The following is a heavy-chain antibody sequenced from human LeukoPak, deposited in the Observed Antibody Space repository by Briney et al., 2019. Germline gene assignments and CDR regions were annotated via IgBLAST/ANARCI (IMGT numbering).Heavy chain of an antibody. Sequence: GGSLRLSCAVSGFTFSGFWMSWSRQAPGKGLEWVASINSDGSEGYYADVVKGRFTISRDNAKNSLYLQMNSLRAEDTAVFYCARDQYDTWSRRGNFDSWGQGTLVIVSS. CDR3: ARDQYDTWSRRGNFDS. V-gene: IGHV3-7*03. D-gene: IGHD3/OR15-3a*01. CDR2: INSDGSEG. CDR1: GFTFSGFW. J-gene: IGHJ4*02.